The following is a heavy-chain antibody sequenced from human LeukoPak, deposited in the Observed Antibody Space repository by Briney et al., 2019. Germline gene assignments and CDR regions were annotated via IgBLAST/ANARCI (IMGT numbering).Heavy chain of an antibody. V-gene: IGHV4-59*01. J-gene: IGHJ5*02. CDR3: ARARITMVRGASWLDP. D-gene: IGHD3-10*01. CDR2: IYYSGST. CDR1: GGSISSYY. Sequence: KASETLSLTCTVSGGSISSYYWSWIRQPPGKGLEWIGYIYYSGSTNYNPSLKSRVTISVDTSKNQFSLKLSSVTAADTAVYYCARARITMVRGASWLDPWGQGTLVTVSS.